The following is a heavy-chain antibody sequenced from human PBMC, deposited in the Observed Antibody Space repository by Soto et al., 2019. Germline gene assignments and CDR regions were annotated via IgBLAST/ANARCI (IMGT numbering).Heavy chain of an antibody. D-gene: IGHD2-15*01. J-gene: IGHJ4*02. V-gene: IGHV1-69*01. Sequence: QVQLVQSGAEVKKPGSSVKVSCKASGGTFSSYAIGWVRQAPGQGLEWMGGIIPIFGTANYAQKFQGRVTITADESTSTAYMELGSLRSEDTAVYYCARDIIQYCSGGSCPAYYFDYWGQGTLVTVSS. CDR3: ARDIIQYCSGGSCPAYYFDY. CDR2: IIPIFGTA. CDR1: GGTFSSYA.